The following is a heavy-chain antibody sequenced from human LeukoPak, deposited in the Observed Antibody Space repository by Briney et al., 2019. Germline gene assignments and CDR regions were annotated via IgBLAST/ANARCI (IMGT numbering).Heavy chain of an antibody. CDR3: ASTRVGLSYYFDY. CDR1: LYTFTSYG. J-gene: IGHJ4*02. V-gene: IGHV1-18*01. D-gene: IGHD3-16*02. Sequence: WASVKVSCKASLYTFTSYGISWVRQAPGQGLAWIGWISAYNGNTHYAQKLQGRVTMTTDTSTSTAYMELRSLRSDDTAVYYCASTRVGLSYYFDYWGQGTLVTVSS. CDR2: ISAYNGNT.